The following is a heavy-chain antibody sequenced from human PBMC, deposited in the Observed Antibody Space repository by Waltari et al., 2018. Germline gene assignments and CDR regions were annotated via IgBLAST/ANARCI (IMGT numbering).Heavy chain of an antibody. D-gene: IGHD3-22*01. J-gene: IGHJ4*02. V-gene: IGHV3-53*01. CDR1: GFTVSSNY. Sequence: AAGGFTVSSNYMSWVRQAPGKGLEWVSVIYSGGSTYYADSVKVRFTISRDNSKNTLYLQMNSLRAEDTAVYYCARGSGSSGYSFDYWGQGTLVTVSS. CDR3: ARGSGSSGYSFDY. CDR2: IYSGGST.